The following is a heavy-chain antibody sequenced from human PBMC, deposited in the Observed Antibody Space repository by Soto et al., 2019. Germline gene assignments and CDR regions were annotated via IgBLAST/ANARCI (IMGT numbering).Heavy chain of an antibody. CDR3: AVGGDVVRTIAHFS. D-gene: IGHD3-9*01. J-gene: IGHJ5*02. V-gene: IGHV3-23*01. Sequence: EVQLLESGGGLVQPGGSLRLSCATSGFTFSTSAMTWVRQAPGKGLEWVASITDGGGLRYYADSVKGRCTISRDNSKKTLYLQMSSLKTDDTVVYYCAVGGDVVRTIAHFSWGQGTLVTVSS. CDR1: GFTFSTSA. CDR2: ITDGGGLR.